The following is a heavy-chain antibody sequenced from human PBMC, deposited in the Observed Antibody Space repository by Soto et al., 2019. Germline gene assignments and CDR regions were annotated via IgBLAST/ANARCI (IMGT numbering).Heavy chain of an antibody. J-gene: IGHJ4*02. CDR2: ISFDGNII. CDR3: ARTFDTITYYFDY. D-gene: IGHD3-9*01. CDR1: EFSFSSCA. V-gene: IGHV3-30-3*01. Sequence: PGGSLRLSGAACEFSFSSCAMHGIRQAPGKGLEWVAVISFDGNIIHYADSVKGRFIISRDNSKNTLYLQMHSLSGEDTAVYHCARTFDTITYYFDYWRQGTLVTVSS.